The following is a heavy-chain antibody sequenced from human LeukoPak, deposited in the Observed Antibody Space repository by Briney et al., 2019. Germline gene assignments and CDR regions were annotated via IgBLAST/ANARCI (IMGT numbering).Heavy chain of an antibody. J-gene: IGHJ6*03. CDR3: ARDREQTNYYYYYMDV. V-gene: IGHV3-21*01. CDR1: GFTFSSYS. Sequence: TGGSLRLSCAASGFTFSSYSMNWVRQAPGKGLEWVSSISSSSSYIYYADSVKGRFTISRDNAKNSPYLQMNSLRAEDTAVYYCARDREQTNYYYYYMDVWGKGTTVTVPS. CDR2: ISSSSSYI. D-gene: IGHD1-26*01.